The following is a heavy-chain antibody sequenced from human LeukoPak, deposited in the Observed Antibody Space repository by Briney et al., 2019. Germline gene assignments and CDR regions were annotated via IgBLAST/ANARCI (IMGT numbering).Heavy chain of an antibody. CDR3: ARDLESEPGQGPDY. CDR2: ISYDGSNK. V-gene: IGHV3-30*03. J-gene: IGHJ4*02. CDR1: GFTFSAYG. Sequence: PGGSLRLSCAASGFTFSAYGMHWVRQVPGKGLEWVAVISYDGSNKYYADSVKGRFTISRDNSKNTLYLQMNSLRGEDTGVYYCARDLESEPGQGPDYWGQGTLVTVSS. D-gene: IGHD1-14*01.